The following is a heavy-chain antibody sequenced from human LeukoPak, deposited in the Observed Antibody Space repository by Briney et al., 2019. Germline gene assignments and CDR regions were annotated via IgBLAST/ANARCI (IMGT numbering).Heavy chain of an antibody. D-gene: IGHD2-2*02. CDR1: GYTFTGYY. CDR3: ARPYCSSTSCYMGEDAFDI. J-gene: IGHJ3*02. Sequence: ASVKVSCKASGYTFTGYYMHWVRQAPGQGLEWMGWINPNSGGTNYAQKFQGRVTMTRDTSISTAYMELSRLRSDDTAVYYCARPYCSSTSCYMGEDAFDIWGQGTMVTVSS. V-gene: IGHV1-2*02. CDR2: INPNSGGT.